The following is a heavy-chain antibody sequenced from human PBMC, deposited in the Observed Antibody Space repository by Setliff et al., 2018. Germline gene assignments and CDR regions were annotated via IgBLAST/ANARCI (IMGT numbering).Heavy chain of an antibody. Sequence: PSETLSLTCAVSGYSISTGYYWGWIRQPPGKGLEWIGSIYHSESPYYNPSLKSRVTISMDTSKNQFSLRLTSVTAADTAVYYCARSSGSIWFDPGGQGTLVTVSS. CDR1: GYSISTGYY. J-gene: IGHJ5*02. V-gene: IGHV4-38-2*01. CDR2: IYHSESP. CDR3: ARSSGSIWFDP. D-gene: IGHD6-19*01.